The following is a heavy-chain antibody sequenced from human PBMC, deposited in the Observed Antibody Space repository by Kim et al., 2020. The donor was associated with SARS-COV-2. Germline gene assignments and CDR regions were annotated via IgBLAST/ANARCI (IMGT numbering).Heavy chain of an antibody. J-gene: IGHJ4*02. CDR2: IYYSGST. V-gene: IGHV4-59*08. CDR3: ARHEWAGDSMWLTPSHYFDY. Sequence: SETLSLTCTVSGGSISSYYWSWIRQPPGKGLEWIGYIYYSGSTNYNPSLKSRVTISVDTSKNQFSLKLSSVTAADTAVYYCARHEWAGDSMWLTPSHYFDYWGQGTLVTVSS. CDR1: GGSISSYY. D-gene: IGHD3-22*01.